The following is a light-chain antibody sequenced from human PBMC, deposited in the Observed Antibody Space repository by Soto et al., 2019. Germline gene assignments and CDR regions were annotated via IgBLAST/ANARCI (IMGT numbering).Light chain of an antibody. Sequence: QSALTQPASVSGSPGPSITISCTGTSSDVGGYNYVSWYHQHPGKAPKLTIYDVSNRPSGVSNRFSGSKSGNTASLTISGLQAEDEADYYCSSYTSSSTVLFGGGTKLTVL. CDR3: SSYTSSSTVL. V-gene: IGLV2-14*01. J-gene: IGLJ2*01. CDR2: DVS. CDR1: SSDVGGYNY.